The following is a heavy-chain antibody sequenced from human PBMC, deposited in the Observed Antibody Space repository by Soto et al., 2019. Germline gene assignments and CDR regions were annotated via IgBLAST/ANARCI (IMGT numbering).Heavy chain of an antibody. Sequence: GASVKVSCKASGYTFTYRYLHWVRQAPGQALEWMGWITPFNGNTNYAQKFQDRVTITRDRSMSTAYMELSSLRSEDTAMYYCAITRILPAAGDAFDIWGQGTMVTGSS. J-gene: IGHJ3*02. CDR1: GYTFTYRY. V-gene: IGHV1-45*02. CDR3: AITRILPAAGDAFDI. D-gene: IGHD2-2*01. CDR2: ITPFNGNT.